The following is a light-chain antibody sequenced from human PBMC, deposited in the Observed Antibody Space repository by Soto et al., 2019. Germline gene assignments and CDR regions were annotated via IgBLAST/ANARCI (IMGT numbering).Light chain of an antibody. V-gene: IGKV1-12*01. CDR1: RVISSW. CDR3: QQSHTFPIT. J-gene: IGKJ5*01. CDR2: AAS. Sequence: DIQMTQSPSSVSASVGDSVTITCRASRVISSWLAWYQQKPGKAPNLLIYAASNLQSGVPSRFSASRSGTDFTLTINNLQPEDFATYYCQQSHTFPITFGQGTRLEI.